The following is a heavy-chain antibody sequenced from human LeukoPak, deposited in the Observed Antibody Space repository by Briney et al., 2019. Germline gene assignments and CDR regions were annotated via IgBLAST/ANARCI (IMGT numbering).Heavy chain of an antibody. CDR3: ARDQTSRAADYYFDY. Sequence: GSLRLSCAASGFTFSTYPMHWVRQAPGKGLEWVSVISYDGRDKHSADSVEGRFTISRDNSKNTLYLQMDSLRTEDTAVYYCARDQTSRAADYYFDYWGQGTLVTVSS. D-gene: IGHD6-13*01. CDR1: GFTFSTYP. V-gene: IGHV3-30*04. CDR2: ISYDGRDK. J-gene: IGHJ4*02.